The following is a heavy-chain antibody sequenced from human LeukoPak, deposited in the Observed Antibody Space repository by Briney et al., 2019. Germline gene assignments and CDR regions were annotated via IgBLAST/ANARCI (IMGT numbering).Heavy chain of an antibody. Sequence: PGGSLRLSCAASGFPFSSYTMHWVRQAPGKGLEWVAVISYDGSNKYYADSVKGRFTISRDNSKNMLYLQMNGLRAEDTAVYYCARGGRGPGDYFDLWGRGTLVTVPS. J-gene: IGHJ2*01. V-gene: IGHV3-30*04. CDR1: GFPFSSYT. CDR3: ARGGRGPGDYFDL. D-gene: IGHD2-15*01. CDR2: ISYDGSNK.